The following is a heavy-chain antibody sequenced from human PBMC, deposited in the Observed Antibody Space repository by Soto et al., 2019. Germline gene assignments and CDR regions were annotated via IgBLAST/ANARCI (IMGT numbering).Heavy chain of an antibody. Sequence: QVHLLQSGSEVKKPGSSVKVSCRASGDTFSNSAFSWVRQAPGQGLVWMGGIIPIFGTTSYAQKLQGRVILTADESTTTVYMELMSLRSEDTALYFCALGLRGYHIDSWGQGTQVTVSS. CDR2: IIPIFGTT. J-gene: IGHJ4*02. D-gene: IGHD2-15*01. CDR1: GDTFSNSA. CDR3: ALGLRGYHIDS. V-gene: IGHV1-69*01.